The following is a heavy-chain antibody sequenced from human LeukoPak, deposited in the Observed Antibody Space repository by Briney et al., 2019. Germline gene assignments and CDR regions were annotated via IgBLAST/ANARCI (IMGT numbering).Heavy chain of an antibody. Sequence: PSETLSLTCTVSGGSMISSSYYWGWLRQPPGKGLEWIGSIYYSGSTYYNPSLKSRVTISVDTSKNQFSLKLSSVTAADTAVYYCARVLYYYDSSGFGPWGQGTLVTVSS. J-gene: IGHJ5*02. CDR2: IYYSGST. CDR1: GGSMISSSYY. D-gene: IGHD3-22*01. CDR3: ARVLYYYDSSGFGP. V-gene: IGHV4-39*07.